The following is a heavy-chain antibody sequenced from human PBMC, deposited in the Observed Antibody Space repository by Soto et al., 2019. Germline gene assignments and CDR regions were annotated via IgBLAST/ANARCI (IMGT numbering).Heavy chain of an antibody. V-gene: IGHV3-23*01. CDR2: ISGSGGST. Sequence: GGSLRLSCAASGFTFSSYAMSWVRQAPGKGLEWVSAISGSGGSTYYADSGKGRFTISTDNSKNTLYLQMNSLRAEDTAVYYCAGGHDFGGGNYYYYYYMDVWGKGTTVTVSS. D-gene: IGHD3-3*01. CDR3: AGGHDFGGGNYYYYYYMDV. J-gene: IGHJ6*03. CDR1: GFTFSSYA.